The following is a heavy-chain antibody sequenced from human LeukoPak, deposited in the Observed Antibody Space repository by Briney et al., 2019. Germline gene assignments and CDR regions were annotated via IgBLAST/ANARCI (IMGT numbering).Heavy chain of an antibody. CDR3: ASDSSGYYYPYY. J-gene: IGHJ4*02. D-gene: IGHD3-22*01. Sequence: PSETLSLTCIVSGGSISRYYWSWIRQPPGKGLEWIGYIHHSGSTNYNPFLKSRVTISVDTSKNQFSLKLSSVTAADTAVYYCASDSSGYYYPYYWGPGTLVTVS. V-gene: IGHV4-59*08. CDR1: GGSISRYY. CDR2: IHHSGST.